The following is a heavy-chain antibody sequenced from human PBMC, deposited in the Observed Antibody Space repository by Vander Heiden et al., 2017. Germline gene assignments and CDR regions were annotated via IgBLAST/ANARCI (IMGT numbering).Heavy chain of an antibody. V-gene: IGHV1-69*01. J-gene: IGHJ5*02. D-gene: IGHD3-16*01. Sequence: QGQLGQAGAEVKKRECSGKVACKASGGTFSSYAISWVRHAAGQGLEWMGGLIPIFGTANFAPRFQGRVTITADESTSTAYMELSSLRSEDTGVYYGARILLGDHTPPDPWGQGTLVTVSS. CDR3: ARILLGDHTPPDP. CDR2: LIPIFGTA. CDR1: GGTFSSYA.